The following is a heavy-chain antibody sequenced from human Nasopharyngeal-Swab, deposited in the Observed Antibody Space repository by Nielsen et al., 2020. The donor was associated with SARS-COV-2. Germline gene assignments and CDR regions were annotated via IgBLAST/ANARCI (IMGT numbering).Heavy chain of an antibody. J-gene: IGHJ4*02. CDR2: IYPGDSDT. Sequence: GESLKISCKGSGYSFSSYWISWVRQMPGKGLEWMGIIYPGDSDTRYSPSFQGKVTISADKSISTSYLQLSSLKASDTAMYYCATTLRAWIWLQFYYWGPGTLVSVSS. V-gene: IGHV5-51*01. CDR1: GYSFSSYW. CDR3: ATTLRAWIWLQFYY. D-gene: IGHD5-24*01.